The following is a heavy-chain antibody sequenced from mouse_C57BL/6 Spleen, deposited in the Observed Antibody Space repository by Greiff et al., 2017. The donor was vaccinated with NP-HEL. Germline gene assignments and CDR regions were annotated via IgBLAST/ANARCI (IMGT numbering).Heavy chain of an antibody. V-gene: IGHV2-2*01. Sequence: QVQLQQSGPGLVQPSQSLSITCTVSGFSLTSYGVHWVRQSPGKGLAWLGVIWSGGSTDYNAAFIFRLSISKDNSKSQVFFKMNSLQADDTAIYYCARNSYYYGSSYPYYFDYWGQGTTLTVSS. D-gene: IGHD1-1*01. CDR1: GFSLTSYG. J-gene: IGHJ2*01. CDR2: IWSGGST. CDR3: ARNSYYYGSSYPYYFDY.